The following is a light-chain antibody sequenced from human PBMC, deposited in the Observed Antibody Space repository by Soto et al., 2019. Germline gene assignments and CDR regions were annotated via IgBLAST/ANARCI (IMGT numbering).Light chain of an antibody. Sequence: QAVVTQPPSVSGAPGQRVTISCTGSSSNIGTDDVHWYQQLPGTAPTFLIYGNINRPSGVPDRFSGSKTGTSASLVITGLQDEDEAHYYYQSYDSGLSGPVVFGGGTKLTVL. J-gene: IGLJ2*01. V-gene: IGLV1-40*01. CDR1: SSNIGTDD. CDR3: QSYDSGLSGPVV. CDR2: GNI.